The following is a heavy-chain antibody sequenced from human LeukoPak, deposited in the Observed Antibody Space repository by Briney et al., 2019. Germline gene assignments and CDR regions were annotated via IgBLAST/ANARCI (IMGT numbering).Heavy chain of an antibody. CDR2: IYPGDSGT. D-gene: IGHD6-13*01. V-gene: IGHV5-51*01. Sequence: GESLKISCKGSGYSFTSYWIGWVRQMPGKGLEWMGIIYPGDSGTRYSPSFQGQVTISADKSISTAYLQWSSLKASDTAMYYCARHYSSSWILFDYWGQGTLVTVSS. CDR1: GYSFTSYW. J-gene: IGHJ4*02. CDR3: ARHYSSSWILFDY.